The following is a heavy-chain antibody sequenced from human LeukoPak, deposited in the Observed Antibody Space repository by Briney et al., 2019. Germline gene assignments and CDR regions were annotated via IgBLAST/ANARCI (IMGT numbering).Heavy chain of an antibody. CDR3: ARLRAWGAFDI. J-gene: IGHJ3*02. CDR1: GFTVSSNY. CDR2: IYSGGST. Sequence: GGSLRLSCAASGFTVSSNYMSWVRQAPVKGLEWVSVIYSGGSTYYADSVKGRFTISRDNSKNTLYLQMNSLRAEDTAVYYCARLRAWGAFDIWGQGTMVTVSS. D-gene: IGHD4-17*01. V-gene: IGHV3-66*02.